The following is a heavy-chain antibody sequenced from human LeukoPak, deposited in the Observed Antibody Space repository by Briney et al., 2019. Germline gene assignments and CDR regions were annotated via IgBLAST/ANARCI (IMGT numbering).Heavy chain of an antibody. CDR3: AVVYCSSTSCQPPDP. CDR1: GYTFTSYG. CDR2: ISAYNGNT. J-gene: IGHJ5*02. D-gene: IGHD2-2*01. V-gene: IGHV1-18*01. Sequence: ASVKVSCTASGYTFTSYGISWVRQAPGQGLEWMGWISAYNGNTNYAQKLQSRVTMTTDTSTSTAYMELRSLRSDDTAVYYCAVVYCSSTSCQPPDPWGQGTLVTVSS.